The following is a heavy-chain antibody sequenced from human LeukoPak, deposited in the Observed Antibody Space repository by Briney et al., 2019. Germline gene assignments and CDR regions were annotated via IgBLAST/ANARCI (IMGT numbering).Heavy chain of an antibody. J-gene: IGHJ4*02. D-gene: IGHD2/OR15-2a*01. CDR3: ARSGLSRFGF. CDR2: INWNSDSI. CDR1: GFTFDDYA. Sequence: GGSLRLSCAVSGFTFDDYAMHWVRQVPGKGLEWVSGINWNSDSIGYADSVKGRFTTSRDNAKNSLYLQMNSLRAEDTAVYYCARSGLSRFGFWGQGTLVTVSS. V-gene: IGHV3-9*01.